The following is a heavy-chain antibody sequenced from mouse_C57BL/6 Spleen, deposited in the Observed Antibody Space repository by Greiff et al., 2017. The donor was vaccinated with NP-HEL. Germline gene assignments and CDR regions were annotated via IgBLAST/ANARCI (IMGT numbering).Heavy chain of an antibody. Sequence: LVESGAELVRPGASVTLSCKASGYTFTDYEMHWVKQTPVHGLEWIGAIDPETGGTAYNQKFKGKAILTADKSSSTAYMELRSLTSEDSAVYYCTREGLRGSQFAYWGQGTLVTVSA. CDR3: TREGLRGSQFAY. CDR2: IDPETGGT. J-gene: IGHJ3*01. CDR1: GYTFTDYE. V-gene: IGHV1-15*01. D-gene: IGHD1-1*01.